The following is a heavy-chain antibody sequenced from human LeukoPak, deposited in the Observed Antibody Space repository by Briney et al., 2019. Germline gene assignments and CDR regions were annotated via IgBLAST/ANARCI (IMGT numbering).Heavy chain of an antibody. CDR3: TTGLVVTATIYYYYYGMDV. D-gene: IGHD2-21*02. CDR2: IKSKTDGGTT. CDR1: GFTFSSAW. J-gene: IGHJ6*02. V-gene: IGHV3-15*07. Sequence: GGSLRLSCAASGFTFSSAWMNWVRQAPGKGLEWVGRIKSKTDGGTTDYAAPVKGRFTISRDDSKNTLYLQMNSLKTEDTAVYYCTTGLVVTATIYYYYYGMDVWGQGTTVTVSS.